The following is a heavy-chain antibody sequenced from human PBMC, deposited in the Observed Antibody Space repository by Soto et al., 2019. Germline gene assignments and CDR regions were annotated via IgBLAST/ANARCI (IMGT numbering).Heavy chain of an antibody. D-gene: IGHD6-6*01. V-gene: IGHV4-59*01. Sequence: SETLSLTCTVSGGSISSYYWSWIRQPPGKRLEWIGYIYYSGSTNYNPSLKSRVTISVDTSKNQFSLKLSAVTAADTAVYYCARGGDSSSSSYYYYMDVWGKGTTVTVSS. CDR3: ARGGDSSSSSYYYYMDV. J-gene: IGHJ6*03. CDR2: IYYSGST. CDR1: GGSISSYY.